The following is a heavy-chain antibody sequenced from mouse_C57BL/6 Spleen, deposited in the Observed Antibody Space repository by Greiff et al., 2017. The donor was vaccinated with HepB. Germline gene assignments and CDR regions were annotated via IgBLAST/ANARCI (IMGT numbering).Heavy chain of an antibody. V-gene: IGHV1-50*01. CDR1: GYTFTSYW. CDR3: ARTAVVGGYFDY. CDR2: INPSDSYT. D-gene: IGHD1-1*01. Sequence: QVQLQQPGAELVKPGASVKLSCKASGYTFTSYWMQWVKQRPGQGLEWIGEINPSDSYTNYNQKFKGKATLTVDTSSSTAYMQLRSLTSEDSAVYYCARTAVVGGYFDYWGQGTTLTVSS. J-gene: IGHJ2*01.